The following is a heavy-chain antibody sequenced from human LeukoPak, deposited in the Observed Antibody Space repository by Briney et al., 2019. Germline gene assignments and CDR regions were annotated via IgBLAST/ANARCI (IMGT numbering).Heavy chain of an antibody. J-gene: IGHJ4*02. CDR1: GFTFSRTA. D-gene: IGHD4-23*01. V-gene: IGHV3-23*01. CDR2: TGGSGVGT. Sequence: GGSLRLSCAASGFTFSRTAMTWVRQAPGKGLEWVATTGGSGVGTYYADSVKGRFNISRDNSKNTLYLQMNSLRTEDTAMYYCTKDSNYLHGGSFFIPFDFWGQGTLVTVSS. CDR3: TKDSNYLHGGSFFIPFDF.